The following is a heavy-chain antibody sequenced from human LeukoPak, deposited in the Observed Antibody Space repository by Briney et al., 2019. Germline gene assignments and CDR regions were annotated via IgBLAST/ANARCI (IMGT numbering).Heavy chain of an antibody. V-gene: IGHV4-59*08. Sequence: PSETLSLTCTVSGGSISSYYWSWIRQPPGKGLEWIGYIYYSGSTNYNPSLKSRVTISVDTSKNQFPLKLSSVTAADTAVYYCASVGAYGRPFDYWGQGTLVTVSS. CDR1: GGSISSYY. CDR2: IYYSGST. D-gene: IGHD1-26*01. CDR3: ASVGAYGRPFDY. J-gene: IGHJ4*02.